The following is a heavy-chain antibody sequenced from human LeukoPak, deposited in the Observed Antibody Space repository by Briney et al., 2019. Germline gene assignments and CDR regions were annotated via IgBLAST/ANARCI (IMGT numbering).Heavy chain of an antibody. Sequence: ASVKVSCKASGGTFSSYAISWVRQAPGQGLEWMGWINTNTGNPTYAQGFTGRFVFSLDTSVSTAYLQISSLKAEDTAVYYCARDSRTGSWNRYYYYYGMDVWGQGTTVTVSS. V-gene: IGHV7-4-1*02. CDR3: ARDSRTGSWNRYYYYYGMDV. CDR1: GGTFSSYA. CDR2: INTNTGNP. D-gene: IGHD1-26*01. J-gene: IGHJ6*02.